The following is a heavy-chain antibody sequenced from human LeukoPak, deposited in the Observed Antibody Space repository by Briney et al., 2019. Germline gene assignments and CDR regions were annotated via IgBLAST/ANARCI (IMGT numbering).Heavy chain of an antibody. CDR2: IIPILGIA. V-gene: IGHV1-69*04. J-gene: IGHJ4*02. CDR1: GGTFSSYA. CDR3: ARDPRGGAKGGGSFDY. Sequence: ASVKVSCKASGGTFSSYAISWVRQAPGQGLEWMGRIIPILGIANYAQKFQGRVTITADKSTSTAYMELSSLRSEDTAVYYCARDPRGGAKGGGSFDYWGQGTLVTV. D-gene: IGHD1-26*01.